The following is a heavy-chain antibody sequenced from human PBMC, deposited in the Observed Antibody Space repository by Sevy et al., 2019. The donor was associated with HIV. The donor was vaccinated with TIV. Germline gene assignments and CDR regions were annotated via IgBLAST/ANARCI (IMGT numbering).Heavy chain of an antibody. CDR3: ARSRSGYYYYMDV. CDR1: GGSISSYY. Sequence: SETLSLTCTVSGGSISSYYWSWIRQPPGKGLEWIGHIYYSGSTNYNPSLKSRVTISVDTSKNQFSLKLSSVTAADTAVYYCARSRSGYYYYMDVWGKGTTVTVSS. D-gene: IGHD3-10*01. V-gene: IGHV4-59*01. J-gene: IGHJ6*03. CDR2: IYYSGST.